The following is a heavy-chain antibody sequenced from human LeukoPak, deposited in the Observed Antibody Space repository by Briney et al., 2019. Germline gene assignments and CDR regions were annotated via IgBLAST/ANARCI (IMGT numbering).Heavy chain of an antibody. V-gene: IGHV4-39*07. Sequence: PSETLSLTCTVSGGSISSSSYYWGWIRQPPGKGLEWIGSIYYSGSTYYNPSLKSRVTISVDTSKNQFSLKLSSVTAADTAVYYCARDRFDSSGYPGDAFDIWGQGTMVTVSS. J-gene: IGHJ3*02. CDR1: GGSISSSSYY. CDR3: ARDRFDSSGYPGDAFDI. D-gene: IGHD3-22*01. CDR2: IYYSGST.